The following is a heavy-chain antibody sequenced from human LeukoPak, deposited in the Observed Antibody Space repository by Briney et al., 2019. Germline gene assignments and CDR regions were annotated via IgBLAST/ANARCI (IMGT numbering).Heavy chain of an antibody. CDR3: ARAYYGPGGSLTHTDFDY. CDR2: ISAYNGNT. V-gene: IGHV1-18*04. Sequence: GASVKVSCKASGYTFTNYGISWVRQAPGQGLEWMGWISAYNGNTNYAQKLQDRVTMTTDTSTSTAYMELRSLRSDDTAVYYCARAYYGPGGSLTHTDFDYWGQGTLVTVSS. J-gene: IGHJ4*02. CDR1: GYTFTNYG. D-gene: IGHD3-10*01.